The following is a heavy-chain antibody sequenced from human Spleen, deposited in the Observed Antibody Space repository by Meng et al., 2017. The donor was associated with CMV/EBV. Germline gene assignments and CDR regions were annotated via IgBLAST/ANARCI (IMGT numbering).Heavy chain of an antibody. V-gene: IGHV4-4*02. CDR1: GGSISSSNL. CDR3: ARIERRRILKYCGSDCSTTDY. J-gene: IGHJ4*02. D-gene: IGHD2-21*02. CDR2: IYHNGST. Sequence: QVQLQESGPGLVKPSGTLSRTCSVSGGSISSSNLWTWVRQVPGKGLEWIGEIYHNGSTNYNPSLKSRVTISVDKFKNQFSLKLGSVTAADTAVYYCARIERRRILKYCGSDCSTTDYWGQGTLVTVSS.